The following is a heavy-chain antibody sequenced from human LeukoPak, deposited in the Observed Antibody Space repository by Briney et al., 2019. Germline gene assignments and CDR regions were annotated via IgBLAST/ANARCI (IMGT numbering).Heavy chain of an antibody. Sequence: SETLSLTCAVSGGSISSDHWWSWVRQPPGKSLEWIGEIFHIGVTNYKPSLKSRVSMSVDNSRHQFFLNLRSVTAADTAVYFCARGGRSAFDIWGPGTKVIVSS. V-gene: IGHV4-4*02. CDR1: GGSISSDHW. J-gene: IGHJ3*02. CDR3: ARGGRSAFDI. CDR2: IFHIGVT.